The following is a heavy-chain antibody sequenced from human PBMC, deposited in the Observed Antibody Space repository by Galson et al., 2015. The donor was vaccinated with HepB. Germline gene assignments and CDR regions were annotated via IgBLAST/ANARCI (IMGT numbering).Heavy chain of an antibody. CDR1: GYTLTELS. Sequence: SVKVSCKVSGYTLTELSMHWVRQAPGKGLEWMGGFDPEDGETIYAQKFQGRVTMTEDTSTDTAYMELSSLRSEDTAVYYCATTYDSSGYYDAFDIWGQGTMVTVSS. D-gene: IGHD3-22*01. J-gene: IGHJ3*02. V-gene: IGHV1-24*01. CDR2: FDPEDGET. CDR3: ATTYDSSGYYDAFDI.